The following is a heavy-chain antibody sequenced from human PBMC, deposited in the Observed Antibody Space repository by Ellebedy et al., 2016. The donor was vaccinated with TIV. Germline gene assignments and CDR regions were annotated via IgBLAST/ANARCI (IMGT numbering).Heavy chain of an antibody. CDR3: VRGGDSHSPTFDA. V-gene: IGHV4-4*02. CDR2: IYQDGMT. D-gene: IGHD2-21*02. Sequence: SETLSLPXPVSGDSIFRIDWCTCVRPPPGEGLEWIGEIYQDGMTNYSPSLKSRVTMSLDTSKSQFFLNLYSMTAADIGVYFCVRGGDSHSPTFDAWGRGTMVTVSA. J-gene: IGHJ3*01. CDR1: GDSIFRIDW.